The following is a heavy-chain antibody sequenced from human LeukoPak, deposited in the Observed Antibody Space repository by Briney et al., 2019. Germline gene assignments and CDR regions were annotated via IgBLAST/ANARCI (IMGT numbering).Heavy chain of an antibody. V-gene: IGHV3-64*01. Sequence: GGSLRLSCAASGFTFSSYAMHWVRQAPGKGLEYVSAISSNGGSTYYANSVKGRFTISRDNSKNTLYLQMGSLRAEDMAVYYCARGSGSYYNTPYDYWGQGTLVTVSS. CDR3: ARGSGSYYNTPYDY. D-gene: IGHD3-10*01. J-gene: IGHJ4*02. CDR2: ISSNGGST. CDR1: GFTFSSYA.